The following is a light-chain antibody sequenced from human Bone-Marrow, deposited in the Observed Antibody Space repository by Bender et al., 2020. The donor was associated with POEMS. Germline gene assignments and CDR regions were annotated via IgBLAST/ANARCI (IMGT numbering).Light chain of an antibody. V-gene: IGLV2-23*01. Sequence: QSALTQPASVSGSPGQSITISCTGTGSDVGSYSLVSWYQQLPGKAPKLMIYEGTKRPSGVSHRFSGSRSGNTASLTISGLQAEDEATYYCCSYAGSSTLYVFGTGTTVTVL. CDR2: EGT. J-gene: IGLJ1*01. CDR3: CSYAGSSTLYV. CDR1: GSDVGSYSL.